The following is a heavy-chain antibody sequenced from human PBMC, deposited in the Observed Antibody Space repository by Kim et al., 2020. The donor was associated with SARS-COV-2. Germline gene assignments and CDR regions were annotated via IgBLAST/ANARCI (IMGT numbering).Heavy chain of an antibody. Sequence: PSLKSRVTISVGTSQNQFSLKLSSVTAADTAVYYCARGRKWLLDYYGMDVWGQGTTVTVSS. V-gene: IGHV4-34*01. CDR3: ARGRKWLLDYYGMDV. J-gene: IGHJ6*02. D-gene: IGHD3-22*01.